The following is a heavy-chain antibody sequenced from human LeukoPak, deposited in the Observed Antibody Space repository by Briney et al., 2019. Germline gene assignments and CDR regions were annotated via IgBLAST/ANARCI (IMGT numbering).Heavy chain of an antibody. Sequence: MSTLSTVTASTTTDNYMTLISQATGKRIDTHSTISESASATYHADSLKGRFTISRDNAKNSLYLQMNNLRAEDTAVYYCAREGLPVYNKYGMDVWGQGTTVTV. V-gene: IGHV3-11*01. J-gene: IGHJ6*02. CDR2: ISESASAT. CDR3: AREGLPVYNKYGMDV. CDR1: ASTTTDNY.